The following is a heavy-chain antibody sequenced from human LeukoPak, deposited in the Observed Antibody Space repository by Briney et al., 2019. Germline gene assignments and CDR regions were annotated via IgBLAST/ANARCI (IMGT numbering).Heavy chain of an antibody. D-gene: IGHD1-26*01. CDR2: ITSDGSST. V-gene: IGHV3-74*01. J-gene: IGHJ4*02. Sequence: GGSLRLSCAASGFTFSRYWMHWVRQVPGKGLVCVSRITSDGSSTSYADSVRGRFTISRDNAKNTVYLQMNSLRAEDTAVYYCARDLTGAVFDFWGQGTLVTASS. CDR3: ARDLTGAVFDF. CDR1: GFTFSRYW.